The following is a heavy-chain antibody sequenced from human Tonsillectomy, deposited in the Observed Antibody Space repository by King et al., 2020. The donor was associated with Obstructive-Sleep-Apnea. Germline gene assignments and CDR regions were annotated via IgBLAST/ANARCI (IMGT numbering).Heavy chain of an antibody. J-gene: IGHJ4*02. CDR2: INPSAGST. CDR3: ARGGLTAYFPADY. Sequence: QLVQSGAEVKKSGASVKVSCEASGYTFTRYYMHWVRQAPGQGLEWMGIINPSAGSTTYAQKFQGRVAMTRDTSTSTVYMELNSLRPEDTAVYYCARGGLTAYFPADYGGQGTLVTVSS. D-gene: IGHD3-9*01. CDR1: GYTFTRYY. V-gene: IGHV1-46*01.